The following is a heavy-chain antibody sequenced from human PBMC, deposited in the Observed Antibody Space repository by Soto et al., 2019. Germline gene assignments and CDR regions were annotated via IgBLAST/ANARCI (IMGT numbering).Heavy chain of an antibody. J-gene: IGHJ6*02. D-gene: IGHD6-6*01. CDR1: GFTFSSYA. CDR2: ISGSGGST. Sequence: PGGSLRLSCAASGFTFSSYAMSWVRQAPGKGLEWVSAISGSGGSTYYADSLKGRFTISRDNSKNTLYLQMNSLRAEDTAVYYCAKFLFVPARPSSHYYGMDVWGQGTTVTVSS. CDR3: AKFLFVPARPSSHYYGMDV. V-gene: IGHV3-23*01.